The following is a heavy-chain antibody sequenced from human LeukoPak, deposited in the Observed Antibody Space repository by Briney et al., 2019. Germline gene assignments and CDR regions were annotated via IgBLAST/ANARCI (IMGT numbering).Heavy chain of an antibody. CDR2: ISAYNGNT. V-gene: IGHV1-18*01. Sequence: ASVKVSCKASGYTFTSYGISWVRQAPGQGLEWMGWISAYNGNTNYAQKLQGRVTMTTDTSTSTAYMELRSLRSEDTAVYYCAREAHTVRNYYDSSGYYPLRYWGQGTLVTVSS. J-gene: IGHJ4*02. CDR3: AREAHTVRNYYDSSGYYPLRY. D-gene: IGHD3-22*01. CDR1: GYTFTSYG.